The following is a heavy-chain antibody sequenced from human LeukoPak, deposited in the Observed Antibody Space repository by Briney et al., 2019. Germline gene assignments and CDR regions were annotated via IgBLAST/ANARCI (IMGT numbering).Heavy chain of an antibody. Sequence: ASVKVSCKPSGYTFTGYYIQWVRQAPGQGLEWMGWINPQSGGTNYAQKFQGRVTMTRDTSIGTAYMDLSGLRSDDTAVYYCARGVVAATFYYYMDVWGKGTTVTVSS. J-gene: IGHJ6*03. CDR3: ARGVVAATFYYYMDV. V-gene: IGHV1-2*02. CDR2: INPQSGGT. D-gene: IGHD2-15*01. CDR1: GYTFTGYY.